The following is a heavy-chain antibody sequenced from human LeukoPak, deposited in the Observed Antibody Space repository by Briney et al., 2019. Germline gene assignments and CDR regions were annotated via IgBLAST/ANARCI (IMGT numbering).Heavy chain of an antibody. Sequence: GGSLRLSCAASGFTFSSYSMNWVRQAPGKGLEWVSSISSSSSYIYYADSVKGRFTISRDNAKNSLYLQMNSLRAEDTAVYYCARGMIQLWGLGDVWGKGTTVTVSS. D-gene: IGHD5-18*01. J-gene: IGHJ6*04. V-gene: IGHV3-21*01. CDR3: ARGMIQLWGLGDV. CDR2: ISSSSSYI. CDR1: GFTFSSYS.